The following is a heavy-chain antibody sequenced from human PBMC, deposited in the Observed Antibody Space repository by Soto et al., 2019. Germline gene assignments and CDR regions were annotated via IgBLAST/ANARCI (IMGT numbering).Heavy chain of an antibody. J-gene: IGHJ4*02. CDR1: GGTFSSYT. CDR3: ARDYGDYALGY. CDR2: IIPILGIA. V-gene: IGHV1-69*08. Sequence: QVQLVQSGAEVKKPGSSVKVSCKASGGTFSSYTISWVRQAPGQGLEWMGRIIPILGIANYAQKFQGRVTINADKSTSTAYKELSSLRSEDTAVYYCARDYGDYALGYWGQGTLVTVSS. D-gene: IGHD4-17*01.